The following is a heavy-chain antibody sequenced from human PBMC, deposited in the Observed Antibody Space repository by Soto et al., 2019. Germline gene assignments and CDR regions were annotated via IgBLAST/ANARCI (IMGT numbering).Heavy chain of an antibody. D-gene: IGHD3-22*01. Sequence: PGGSLRLSCAASGFTFSSYEMNWVRQAPGKGLEWVSYISSSGSTIYYADSVKGRFTISRDNAKNSLYLQMNSLRAEDTAVYYCARDSYYYDSSQAFDIWGQGTMVTVSS. CDR3: ARDSYYYDSSQAFDI. CDR1: GFTFSSYE. CDR2: ISSSGSTI. J-gene: IGHJ3*02. V-gene: IGHV3-48*03.